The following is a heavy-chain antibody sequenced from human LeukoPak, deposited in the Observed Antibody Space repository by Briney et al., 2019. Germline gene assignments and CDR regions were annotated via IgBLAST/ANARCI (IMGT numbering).Heavy chain of an antibody. CDR1: GGTFSSYA. Sequence: ASVKVSCKASGGTFSSYAISWVRQAPGQGLEWMGRIIPILGIANYAQEFQGRVTITADKSTSTAYMELSSLRSEDTAVYYCARLVSGDYWGQGTLVTVSS. V-gene: IGHV1-69*04. CDR2: IIPILGIA. D-gene: IGHD2-8*01. CDR3: ARLVSGDY. J-gene: IGHJ4*02.